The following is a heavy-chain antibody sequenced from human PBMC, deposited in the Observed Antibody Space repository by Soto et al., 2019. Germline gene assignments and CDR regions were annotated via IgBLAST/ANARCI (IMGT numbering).Heavy chain of an antibody. V-gene: IGHV4-30-2*01. D-gene: IGHD2-8*01. Sequence: SETLTVTCTVSGGSISNAAYSWSWIRQPPGKGLEWIGYIYPSGMPFYNPSLRSRVTISIDRSNDQFSLKLKSVTAADTAVYYCVRRHVSANGLDWFDPWGQGTLVTVSS. J-gene: IGHJ5*02. CDR3: VRRHVSANGLDWFDP. CDR1: GGSISNAAYS. CDR2: IYPSGMP.